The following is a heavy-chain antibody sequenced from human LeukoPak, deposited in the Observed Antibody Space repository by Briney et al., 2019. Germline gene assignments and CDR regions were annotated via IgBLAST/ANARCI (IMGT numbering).Heavy chain of an antibody. Sequence: GASVKVSCKASGYTFTGYYMHWVRQAPGQGLEWMGWINPNSGGTNYAQKFQGRVTMTRDTSISTAYMELSRLRSDDTAAYYCARDFDYVWGSYRYVFDYWGQGTLVTVSS. D-gene: IGHD3-16*02. J-gene: IGHJ4*02. CDR1: GYTFTGYY. V-gene: IGHV1-2*02. CDR2: INPNSGGT. CDR3: ARDFDYVWGSYRYVFDY.